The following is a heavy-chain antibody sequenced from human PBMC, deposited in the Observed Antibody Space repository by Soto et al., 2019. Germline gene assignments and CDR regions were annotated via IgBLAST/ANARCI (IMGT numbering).Heavy chain of an antibody. D-gene: IGHD3-16*01. Sequence: QVQLVQSGAEVKKPGASVKVSCKASGYTFTSYGISWVRQAPGQGLEWMGWISAYNGNTNYAQKLQGRVTMTTDTSTNTAYMELRSLRSDDTAVYYCARDGALGESYYYYGMDVWGQGTTVTVSS. CDR1: GYTFTSYG. J-gene: IGHJ6*02. CDR3: ARDGALGESYYYYGMDV. CDR2: ISAYNGNT. V-gene: IGHV1-18*01.